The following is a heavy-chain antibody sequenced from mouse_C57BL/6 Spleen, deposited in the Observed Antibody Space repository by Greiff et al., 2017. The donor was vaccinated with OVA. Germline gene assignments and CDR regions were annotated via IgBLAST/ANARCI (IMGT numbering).Heavy chain of an antibody. Sequence: VQLQQPGAELVKPGASVKLSCKASGYTFTSYWMQWVKQRPGQGLEWIGEIDPSDSYTNYNQKFKGKATLTVDTSSSTAYLQLSSLTSEDSAVYYCARIPLYYYGSSYEGFDYWGQGTTLTVSS. V-gene: IGHV1-50*01. D-gene: IGHD1-1*01. CDR1: GYTFTSYW. CDR2: IDPSDSYT. J-gene: IGHJ2*01. CDR3: ARIPLYYYGSSYEGFDY.